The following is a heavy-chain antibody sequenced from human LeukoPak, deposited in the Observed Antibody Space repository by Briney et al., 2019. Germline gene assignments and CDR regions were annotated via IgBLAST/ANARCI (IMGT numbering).Heavy chain of an antibody. D-gene: IGHD2-2*01. Sequence: ASVKVSCKASGYTFTTYSLAWVQQAPGQSLEGMGWISVNNGGTNSAQSFQDRVTLTRATSTNTAYLELRSLRSDDTAIIYCATATQPRGYFLHWGQGTLVTVSS. V-gene: IGHV1-18*01. J-gene: IGHJ1*01. CDR2: ISVNNGGT. CDR1: GYTFTTYS. CDR3: ATATQPRGYFLH.